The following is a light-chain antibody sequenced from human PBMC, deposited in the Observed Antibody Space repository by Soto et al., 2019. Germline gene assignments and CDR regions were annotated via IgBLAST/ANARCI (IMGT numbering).Light chain of an antibody. Sequence: QSALTQPASVSGSPGQSITISCTGTSSDVGCYNLVSWYQQHPGKAPKLMIYEGSKRPSGVSNRFSGSKSGNTASLTISGLQAEDEADYYCCSYAGSSTLFGGGTQLTVL. CDR3: CSYAGSSTL. V-gene: IGLV2-23*01. J-gene: IGLJ2*01. CDR2: EGS. CDR1: SSDVGCYNL.